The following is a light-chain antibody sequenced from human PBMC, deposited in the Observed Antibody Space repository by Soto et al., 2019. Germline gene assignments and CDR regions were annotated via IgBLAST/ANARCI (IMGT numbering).Light chain of an antibody. Sequence: EIVMTQSPATLSLSPGERAALSCRASQSINSELAWYQQKPGQPPRLLIYGASTRATGVPARFTGSESGSDFTLTISGLQSEDCAVYYCQQGYNWPLTVGQGTRLEI. CDR3: QQGYNWPLT. CDR1: QSINSE. V-gene: IGKV3-15*01. CDR2: GAS. J-gene: IGKJ2*01.